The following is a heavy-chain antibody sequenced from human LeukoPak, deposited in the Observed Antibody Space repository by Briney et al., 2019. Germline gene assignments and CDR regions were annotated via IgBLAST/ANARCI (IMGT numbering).Heavy chain of an antibody. CDR3: ANNQGYCTNGVCSLDFQH. Sequence: KTGGSLRLSCAASGFTFSDYYMSWIRQAPGKGLEWVSYISSSSSYIYYADSVKGRFTISRDNAKNSLYLQMNSLRAEDTAVYYCANNQGYCTNGVCSLDFQHWGQGTLVTVSS. CDR1: GFTFSDYY. CDR2: ISSSSSYI. V-gene: IGHV3-11*06. J-gene: IGHJ1*01. D-gene: IGHD2-8*01.